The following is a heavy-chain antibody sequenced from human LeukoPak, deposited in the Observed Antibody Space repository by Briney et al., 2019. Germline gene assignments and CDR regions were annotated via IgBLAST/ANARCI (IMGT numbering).Heavy chain of an antibody. J-gene: IGHJ4*02. Sequence: GGSLRLSCAASGFSFSDYYMTWVRQAPGKGPEWVANINRDGSDKHYMDSVKGRFTISRDNAESSLYLQMNSLRAEGTAVYYCARDYTYCSGGTCYDRFDYWGQGTLVTVSS. D-gene: IGHD2-15*01. CDR1: GFSFSDYY. CDR3: ARDYTYCSGGTCYDRFDY. V-gene: IGHV3-7*01. CDR2: INRDGSDK.